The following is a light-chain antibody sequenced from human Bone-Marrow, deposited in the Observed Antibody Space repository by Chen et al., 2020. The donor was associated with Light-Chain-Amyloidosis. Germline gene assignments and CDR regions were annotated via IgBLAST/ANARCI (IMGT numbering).Light chain of an antibody. CDR1: QSIRSF. V-gene: IGKV1-39*01. Sequence: DIQMTQSPSYLSASVGDRVTITCRASQSIRSFLNWYQQKPGNAPNLLIYVATRLQSGVPSRFSGSGSGTEFTLTITSLQPEDFATYYCQQTHITPWTLGQGTKVEIK. CDR3: QQTHITPWT. J-gene: IGKJ1*01. CDR2: VAT.